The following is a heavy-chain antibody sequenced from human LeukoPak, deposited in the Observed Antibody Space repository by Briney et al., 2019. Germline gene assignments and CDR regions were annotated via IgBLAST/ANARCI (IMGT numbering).Heavy chain of an antibody. J-gene: IGHJ3*02. V-gene: IGHV4-4*02. D-gene: IGHD3-10*01. CDR2: IYHSGST. CDR3: AISYYYGSGSYYNAPLNAFDI. CDR1: GVSISSSNW. Sequence: SETLSLTCAVSGVSISSSNWWSWVRQPPGKGLEWIGEIYHSGSTNYNPSLKSRVTISVDKSKNQFSLKLSSVTAADTAVYYCAISYYYGSGSYYNAPLNAFDIWGQGTMVTGSS.